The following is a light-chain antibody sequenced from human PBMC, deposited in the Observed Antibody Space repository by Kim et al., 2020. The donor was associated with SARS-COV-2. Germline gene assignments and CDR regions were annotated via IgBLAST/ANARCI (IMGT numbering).Light chain of an antibody. CDR1: SGYSNYK. CDR2: VGTGGIVG. CDR3: GADHGSGGNLV. J-gene: IGLJ2*01. V-gene: IGLV9-49*01. Sequence: QPVLTQPPSASASLGASVTLTCTLSSGYSNYKVDWYQQRPGKGPRFVMRVGTGGIVGSKGDGIPDRFSVLGSGLNRYLTIKNIQEEDESDYHCGADHGSGGNLVFGGGTKLTVL.